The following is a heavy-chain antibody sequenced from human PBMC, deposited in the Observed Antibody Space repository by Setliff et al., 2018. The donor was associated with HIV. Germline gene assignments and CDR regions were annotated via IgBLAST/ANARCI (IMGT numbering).Heavy chain of an antibody. V-gene: IGHV1-18*01. D-gene: IGHD1-26*01. CDR2: IGPYNDRT. CDR1: GYMFIAYG. CDR3: ASAIVGLGYNFFSVDV. Sequence: GASVKVSCKTSGYMFIAYGMSWVRRAPGQGLEWMGWIGPYNDRTEYAQKFQGRVSLTIDTSASTAYMELRSLRSDDTAVYYCASAIVGLGYNFFSVDVWGKGTTVTVSS. J-gene: IGHJ6*04.